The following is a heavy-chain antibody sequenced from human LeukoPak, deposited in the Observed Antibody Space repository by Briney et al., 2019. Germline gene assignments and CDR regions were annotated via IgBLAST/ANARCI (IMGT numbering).Heavy chain of an antibody. Sequence: SETLALTCSVSGGSVTSYYWNWVRQTPGKGLEWIGYISNSETTDYGPSFKSRVTLSLDTSKNQFSLKLSSVTAADTGVYYCARGYCSDERCPVFPSWGQGTLVTVSS. J-gene: IGHJ5*02. CDR2: ISNSETT. D-gene: IGHD2-15*01. V-gene: IGHV4-59*02. CDR1: GGSVTSYY. CDR3: ARGYCSDERCPVFPS.